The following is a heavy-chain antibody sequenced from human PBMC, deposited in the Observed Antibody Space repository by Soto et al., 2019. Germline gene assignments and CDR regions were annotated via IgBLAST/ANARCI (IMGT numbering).Heavy chain of an antibody. Sequence: SETLSLTCAVYGVSFSGYYWSWIRQPPGKGLEWIGEINHSGSTNYNPSLKSRVTISVDTSKNQFSLKLSSVTAADTAVYYCARVRSSSPETVAHYYYYYGMDVWGQGTTVTVSS. CDR2: INHSGST. J-gene: IGHJ6*02. CDR1: GVSFSGYY. D-gene: IGHD6-6*01. CDR3: ARVRSSSPETVAHYYYYYGMDV. V-gene: IGHV4-34*01.